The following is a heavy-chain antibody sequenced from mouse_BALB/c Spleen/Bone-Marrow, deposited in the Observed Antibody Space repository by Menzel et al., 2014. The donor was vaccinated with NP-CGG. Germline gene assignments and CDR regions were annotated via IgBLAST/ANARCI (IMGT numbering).Heavy chain of an antibody. V-gene: IGHV14-3*02. CDR2: IDPANYNT. CDR3: ARNSMAY. J-gene: IGHJ3*01. CDR1: GFNIKDTY. Sequence: EVQLQQSGAELVKPGASVRLSCTASGFNIKDTYMHWAKQRPEQGLEWIGRIDPANYNTKYDPKFQGKATITADTSSNTAYLQLSSLTSEDTAVYYCARNSMAYWGQGTLVTVSA.